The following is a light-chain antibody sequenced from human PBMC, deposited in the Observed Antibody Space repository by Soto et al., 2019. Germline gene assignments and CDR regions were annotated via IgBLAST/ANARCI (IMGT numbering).Light chain of an antibody. CDR2: KAS. Sequence: DIQMTQSPSTLSGSLGDIVTITCRASQTISSWLAWYQQKPGKAPKLLIYKASTLKSGVPSRFSGSGSGTEFTLTISSLQPDDFATYYCQHYNSYSEAFGQGTKVDNK. V-gene: IGKV1-5*03. J-gene: IGKJ1*01. CDR1: QTISSW. CDR3: QHYNSYSEA.